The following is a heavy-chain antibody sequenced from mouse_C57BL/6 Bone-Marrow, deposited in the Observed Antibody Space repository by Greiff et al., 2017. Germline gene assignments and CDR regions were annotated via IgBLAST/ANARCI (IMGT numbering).Heavy chain of an antibody. CDR3: TRDPYGGYAMDY. V-gene: IGHV5-9-1*02. D-gene: IGHD1-1*01. J-gene: IGHJ4*01. Sequence: EVKLVESGEGLVKPGGSLKLSCAASGFTFSSYAMSWVRQTPEKRLEWVAYISSGGDYIYYADTVKGRFTISRDNARNTLYLQMSSLKSEDTAMYYCTRDPYGGYAMDYWGQGTSVTGSS. CDR1: GFTFSSYA. CDR2: ISSGGDYI.